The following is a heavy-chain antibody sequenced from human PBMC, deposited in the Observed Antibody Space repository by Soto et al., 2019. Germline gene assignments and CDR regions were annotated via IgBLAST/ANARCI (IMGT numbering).Heavy chain of an antibody. CDR3: AMAYYSGSGTSYRLYY. J-gene: IGHJ4*02. CDR2: ISDDVVSK. Sequence: GESLRLSCAAYEHTFSNYGMHWVRQAPGKGLEWVAAISDDVVSKYYADSVQGRITISRDNSESAAFLQMNSLRPDDTVLYFCAMAYYSGSGTSYRLYYWGLGTQVTLSS. D-gene: IGHD3-10*01. V-gene: IGHV3-30*03. CDR1: EHTFSNYG.